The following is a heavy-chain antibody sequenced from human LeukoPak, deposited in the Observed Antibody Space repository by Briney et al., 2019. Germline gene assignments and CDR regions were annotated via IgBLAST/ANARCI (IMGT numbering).Heavy chain of an antibody. CDR2: IWYDGSNK. CDR3: ARDAGRYFDWLGY. CDR1: GFTFNNYG. V-gene: IGHV3-33*01. J-gene: IGHJ4*02. D-gene: IGHD3-9*01. Sequence: GRSLRLSCAASGFTFNNYGIHWVRQAPGKGLEWVAVIWYDGSNKYYADSVKGRFTISRDNSKNTLYLQMNSLRAEDTAVYYCARDAGRYFDWLGYWGQGTLVTVSS.